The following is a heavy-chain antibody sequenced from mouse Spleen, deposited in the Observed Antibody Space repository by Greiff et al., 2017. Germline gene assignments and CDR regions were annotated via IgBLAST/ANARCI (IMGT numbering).Heavy chain of an antibody. D-gene: IGHD1-1*01. CDR1: GFSLTSYG. Sequence: VQLQESGPGLVQPSQSLSITCTVSGFSLTSYGVHWVRQSPGKGLEWLGVIWRGGSTDYNAAFMSRLSITKDNSKSQVFFKMNSLQADDTAIYYCAKNDGSSYAAMDYWGQGTSVTVSS. V-gene: IGHV2-5*01. CDR3: AKNDGSSYAAMDY. J-gene: IGHJ4*01. CDR2: IWRGGST.